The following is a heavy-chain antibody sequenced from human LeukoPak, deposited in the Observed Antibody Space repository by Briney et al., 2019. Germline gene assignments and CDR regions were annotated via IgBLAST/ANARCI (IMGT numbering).Heavy chain of an antibody. CDR1: GFTVSSNY. CDR3: ARSRYYDSSGYGT. J-gene: IGHJ5*02. D-gene: IGHD3-22*01. Sequence: GGSLRLSCAASGFTVSSNYMSWVRQAPGKGLEWVSVIYSGGSTYYADSVKGRFTISRDNSKNTLYLQMNSLRAEDTAVYYCARSRYYDSSGYGTWGQGTLVTVSS. CDR2: IYSGGST. V-gene: IGHV3-53*01.